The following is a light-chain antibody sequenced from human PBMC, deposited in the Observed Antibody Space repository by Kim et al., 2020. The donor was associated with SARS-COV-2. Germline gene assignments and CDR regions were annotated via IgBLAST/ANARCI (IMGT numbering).Light chain of an antibody. J-gene: IGLJ1*01. Sequence: QLVLTQAPSASASLGASVTLTCTLSSAYSTYAIAWHQQQPQKGHRFLMKVNSDGSHTKGDGIPDRFSGSSSRAERYLTISSLQSEDEADYYCQTWATGIHVFGSGTKVTV. CDR3: QTWATGIHV. CDR2: VNSDGSH. V-gene: IGLV4-69*01. CDR1: SAYSTYA.